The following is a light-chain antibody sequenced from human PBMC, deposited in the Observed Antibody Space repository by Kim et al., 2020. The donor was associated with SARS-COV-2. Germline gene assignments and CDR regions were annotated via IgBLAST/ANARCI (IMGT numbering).Light chain of an antibody. J-gene: IGLJ3*02. V-gene: IGLV6-57*04. CDR2: EDN. Sequence: NFMLTQPHSVSESPGKTVTISCTRSSGSIASNYVQWYQQRPGSAPPTVIYEDNQRPSGVPGRFSGSIDSSSNSASLTISGLKTEDEADYYCQSYDSSKWVFGGGTQLTVL. CDR3: QSYDSSKWV. CDR1: SGSIASNY.